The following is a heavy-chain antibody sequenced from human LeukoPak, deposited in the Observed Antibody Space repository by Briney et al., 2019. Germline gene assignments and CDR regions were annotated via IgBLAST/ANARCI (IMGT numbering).Heavy chain of an antibody. J-gene: IGHJ4*02. CDR3: AGEPRIAAAQAGD. V-gene: IGHV1-8*01. CDR2: MDPNSGNT. CDR1: GYTFTSYD. D-gene: IGHD6-13*01. Sequence: ASVKVSCKASGYTFTSYDINWVRQATGQGLEWMGWMDPNSGNTGYAQKFQGRVTMTRNTSISTAYMQLSSLRSEDTAVYYCAGEPRIAAAQAGDWGQGTLVTVSS.